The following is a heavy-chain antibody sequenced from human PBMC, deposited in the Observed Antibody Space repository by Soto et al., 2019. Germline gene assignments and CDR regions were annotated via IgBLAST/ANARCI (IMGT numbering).Heavy chain of an antibody. D-gene: IGHD2-21*02. CDR3: TRDSRTAPFDY. Sequence: ASVKVSCKASGYAFTGYSINWVRQAPVQGLEWMGWIATNTGNPTYAQGFTGRFVFSLDTSVNTAYLQIYSLKAEDTAVYYCTRDSRTAPFDYWGQGTLLTASS. CDR2: IATNTGNP. CDR1: GYAFTGYS. J-gene: IGHJ4*02. V-gene: IGHV7-4-1*01.